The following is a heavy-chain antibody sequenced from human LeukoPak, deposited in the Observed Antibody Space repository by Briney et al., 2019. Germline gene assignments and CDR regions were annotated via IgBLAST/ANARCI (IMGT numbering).Heavy chain of an antibody. CDR1: GYTFTGYY. D-gene: IGHD1-26*01. CDR3: AREPLVGDTTPFDH. Sequence: ASVKVSCKASGYTFTGYYKHWVRQAPGQGLEWMGWINPNSGGTNYAQKFQGRVTMTRDTSISTAYMELSRLRSDDTAVYYCAREPLVGDTTPFDHWGQGTLVTVSS. CDR2: INPNSGGT. J-gene: IGHJ4*02. V-gene: IGHV1-2*02.